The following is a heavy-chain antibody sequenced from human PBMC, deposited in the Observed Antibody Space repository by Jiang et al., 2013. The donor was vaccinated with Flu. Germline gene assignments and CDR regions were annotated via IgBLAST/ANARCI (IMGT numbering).Heavy chain of an antibody. Sequence: GLVKPSETLSLTCTVSGGSISSYYWSWIRQPPGKGLEWIGYIYYSGSTNYNPSLKSRVTISVDTSKNQFSLKLSSVTAADTAVYYCARSWPMRTPGWFDPWGQGTLVTVSS. CDR1: GGSISSYY. V-gene: IGHV4-59*08. D-gene: IGHD1/OR15-1a*01. CDR2: IYYSGST. J-gene: IGHJ5*02. CDR3: ARSWPMRTPGWFDP.